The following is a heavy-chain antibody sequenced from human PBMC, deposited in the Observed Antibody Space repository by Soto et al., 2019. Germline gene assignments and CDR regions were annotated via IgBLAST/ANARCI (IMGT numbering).Heavy chain of an antibody. CDR1: GFSFSDYE. Sequence: EVQLVESGGMLVQPGGSLRLSCAASGFSFSDYEMNWVRQAPGNGLEWVSYSSRSGSTIEYADSVKGRFTISRDYAKTSLYLQMNTLRVEDKAVYYCGIGYYSKKFDYWGQGTLVTVPS. J-gene: IGHJ4*02. CDR3: GIGYYSKKFDY. V-gene: IGHV3-48*03. CDR2: SSRSGSTI. D-gene: IGHD3-22*01.